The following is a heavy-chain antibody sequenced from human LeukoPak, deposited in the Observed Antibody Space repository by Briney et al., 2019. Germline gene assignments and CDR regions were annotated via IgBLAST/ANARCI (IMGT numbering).Heavy chain of an antibody. CDR1: GFTFSSYG. CDR2: IWYDGSNK. D-gene: IGHD5-12*01. CDR3: ARDGYPDGAGNWFDP. V-gene: IGHV3-33*01. J-gene: IGHJ5*02. Sequence: GGSLRLSCAASGFTFSSYGMHWVRQAPGKGLEWVAVIWYDGSNKYYADSVKGRFTISRDNSKNTLYLQMNSLRAEDTAVYYSARDGYPDGAGNWFDPWGQGTLVTVSS.